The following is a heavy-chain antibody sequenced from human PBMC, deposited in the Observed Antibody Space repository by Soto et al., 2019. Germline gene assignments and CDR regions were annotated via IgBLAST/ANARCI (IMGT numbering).Heavy chain of an antibody. Sequence: PGGSLRLSCTASGFVFNAHAMHWVRQAPGKGLEWVALISYDGYTQHYADSVRGRFTISRDNSENTLYLQMTTPRTDDTAVYFCAKSIVTKIPRLFAVWGPGTLVTVSS. CDR3: AKSIVTKIPRLFAV. CDR1: GFVFNAHA. D-gene: IGHD3-16*02. J-gene: IGHJ4*02. CDR2: ISYDGYTQ. V-gene: IGHV3-30*04.